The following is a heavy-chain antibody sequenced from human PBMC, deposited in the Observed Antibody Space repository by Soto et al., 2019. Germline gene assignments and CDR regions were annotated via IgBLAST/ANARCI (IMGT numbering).Heavy chain of an antibody. CDR1: GGSISSYY. D-gene: IGHD1-26*01. CDR3: ARVVPYYYGMDV. V-gene: IGHV4-59*01. Sequence: SETLSLTCNVSGGSISSYYWSWIRQPPGKGLEWIGYIYNNGNTNYIPSLKSRVTISVDTSKNHLSLKLSSVAAADTAVYYCARVVPYYYGMDVWGQGTTVTVSS. CDR2: IYNNGNT. J-gene: IGHJ6*02.